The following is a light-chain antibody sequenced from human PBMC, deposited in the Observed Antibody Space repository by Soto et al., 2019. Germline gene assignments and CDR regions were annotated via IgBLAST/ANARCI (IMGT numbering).Light chain of an antibody. CDR2: ETS. CDR3: QQRSSWPPYT. V-gene: IGKV3-11*01. Sequence: EIVLTQSPATLSLSPGDRATLSCRASQSIAHSLAWYQQKPGQAPRLLMYETSNRATGIPARFSGSGSGTDFTLTITSLEPDDFAVYYCQQRSSWPPYTFGQGTKLEI. CDR1: QSIAHS. J-gene: IGKJ2*01.